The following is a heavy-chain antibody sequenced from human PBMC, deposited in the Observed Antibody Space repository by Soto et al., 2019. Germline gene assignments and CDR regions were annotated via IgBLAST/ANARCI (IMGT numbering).Heavy chain of an antibody. Sequence: EVQLVESGGGLVQPGGSLRLSCAASGFTFSNAWMSWVRQAPGKGLEWVGRIKSKTDGGTTDYAAPVKGRFTISRDDSKNTLYLQMNSLKTEDTAVYYCTTEDAFITIFGVDHWGQGTLVTVSS. J-gene: IGHJ4*02. CDR2: IKSKTDGGTT. D-gene: IGHD3-3*01. CDR3: TTEDAFITIFGVDH. CDR1: GFTFSNAW. V-gene: IGHV3-15*01.